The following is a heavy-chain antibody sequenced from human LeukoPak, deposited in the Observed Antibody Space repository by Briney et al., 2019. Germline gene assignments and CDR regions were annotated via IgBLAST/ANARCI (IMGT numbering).Heavy chain of an antibody. D-gene: IGHD3-22*01. V-gene: IGHV3-53*01. CDR3: TRLNYYDGSGYYPDY. CDR2: IYSGGST. J-gene: IGHJ4*02. Sequence: PGGSLRLSCAASGFTVGSNTMSWVRQAPGKGLEWVSIIYSGGSTSYADSVKGRFTISRDNSKNTLYLQMNSLRTEDTAVYYCTRLNYYDGSGYYPDYWGQGTLVTVSS. CDR1: GFTVGSNT.